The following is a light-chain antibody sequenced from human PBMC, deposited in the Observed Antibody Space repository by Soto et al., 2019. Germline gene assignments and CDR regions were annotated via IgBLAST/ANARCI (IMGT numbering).Light chain of an antibody. V-gene: IGKV3-20*01. CDR1: QSMSSSF. CDR2: GAS. CDR3: QHSGDFRWT. J-gene: IGKJ1*01. Sequence: EIVLTQSPGTLSLSPGERATLSCRASQSMSSSFLAWYQQKPGLPPRLLMYGASRRATGIPDRFSGRGFGTDFTLTISRLEPEDFAVYYCQHSGDFRWTFGQGTKVDIK.